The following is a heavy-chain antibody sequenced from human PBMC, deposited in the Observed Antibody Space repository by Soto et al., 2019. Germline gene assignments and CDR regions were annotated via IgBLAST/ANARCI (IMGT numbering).Heavy chain of an antibody. CDR2: IWYDGSNK. V-gene: IGHV3-33*01. Sequence: VQLVESGGGVVQPGRSLRLSCAASGFTFSSYGMHWVRQAPGKGLEWVAVIWYDGSNKYYADSVKGRFTISRDNSKNTLYLQMNSLRAEDTAVYYCASEYSSSSDAFDIWGQGTMVTVSS. D-gene: IGHD6-6*01. CDR1: GFTFSSYG. J-gene: IGHJ3*02. CDR3: ASEYSSSSDAFDI.